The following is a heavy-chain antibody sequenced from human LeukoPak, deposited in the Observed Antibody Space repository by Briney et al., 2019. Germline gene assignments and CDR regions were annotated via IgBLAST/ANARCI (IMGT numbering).Heavy chain of an antibody. D-gene: IGHD3-22*01. J-gene: IGHJ4*02. V-gene: IGHV3-48*04. CDR2: ISSSSSTI. CDR3: ARFNYYDSSRADY. CDR1: GFTFSSYS. Sequence: GGSLRLSCAASGFTFSSYSMNWVRQAPGKGLEWVSYISSSSSTIYYADSVKGRFTISRDNAKNSLYLQMNSLRAEDTAVYYCARFNYYDSSRADYWGQGTLVTVSS.